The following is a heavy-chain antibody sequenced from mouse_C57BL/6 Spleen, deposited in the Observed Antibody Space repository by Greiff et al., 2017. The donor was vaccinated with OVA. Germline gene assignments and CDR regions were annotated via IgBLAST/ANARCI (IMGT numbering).Heavy chain of an antibody. Sequence: QVQLKQPGTELVKPGASVKLSCKASGYTFTSYWMHWVKQRPGQGLEWIGNINPSNGGTNYNEKFKSKATLTVDKSSSTAYMQLSSLTSEDSAVYYCARERITTVVPFAYWGQGTLVTVSA. CDR2: INPSNGGT. V-gene: IGHV1-53*01. CDR3: ARERITTVVPFAY. CDR1: GYTFTSYW. D-gene: IGHD1-1*01. J-gene: IGHJ3*01.